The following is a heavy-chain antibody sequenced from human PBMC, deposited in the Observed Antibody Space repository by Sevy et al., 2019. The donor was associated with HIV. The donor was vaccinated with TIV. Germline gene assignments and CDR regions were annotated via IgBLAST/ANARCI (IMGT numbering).Heavy chain of an antibody. D-gene: IGHD3-22*01. J-gene: IGHJ4*02. CDR3: ARSRSYYDSSGYPLFDY. CDR2: INPNSGGT. Sequence: ASVKVSCKASGYTFTGYYMHWVRQAPGQGLEWMGRINPNSGGTNYAQKFQGRVTMTRDTSISTAYMELSRLRSDETAVYYCARSRSYYDSSGYPLFDYWGQGTLVTVSS. CDR1: GYTFTGYY. V-gene: IGHV1-2*06.